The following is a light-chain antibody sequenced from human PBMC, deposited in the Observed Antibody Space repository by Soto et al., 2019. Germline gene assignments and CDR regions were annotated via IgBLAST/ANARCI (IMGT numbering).Light chain of an antibody. J-gene: IGLJ1*01. CDR2: DVS. CDR1: SSDVGGYNY. Sequence: QSVLTQPASVSGSPGQSITISCTGTSSDVGGYNYVSWYQQHPGKAPKLMIYDVSNRPSGVSNRFSGSKSGNTASLTISGLQAEDEADYYCSSYTSSSTGFFGTGTKVTVL. V-gene: IGLV2-14*01. CDR3: SSYTSSSTGF.